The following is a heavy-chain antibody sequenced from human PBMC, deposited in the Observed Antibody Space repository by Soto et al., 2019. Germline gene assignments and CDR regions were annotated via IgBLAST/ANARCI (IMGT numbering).Heavy chain of an antibody. D-gene: IGHD6-13*01. J-gene: IGHJ4*02. CDR1: GCTFSSYS. V-gene: IGHV3-21*01. CDR3: ARDPSSSWYEIDY. Sequence: PGGSLRLSCAASGCTFSSYSMNWVRQAPGKGLEWVSSISSSSSYIYYADSVKGRFTISRDNAKNSLYLQMNSLRAEDTAVYYCARDPSSSWYEIDYWGQGTLVTVSS. CDR2: ISSSSSYI.